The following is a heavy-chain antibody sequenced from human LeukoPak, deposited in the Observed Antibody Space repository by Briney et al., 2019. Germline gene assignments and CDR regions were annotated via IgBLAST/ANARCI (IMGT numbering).Heavy chain of an antibody. Sequence: SETLSLTCTVSGGSISSSSYYWGWIRQPPGKGLEWIGSIYYSGSTYYNPSLKSRVTISVDTSKNQFSLKLSSVTAADTAVYYCARGSHWGYGGDYRQVNWFDPWGQGTLVTVSS. CDR2: IYYSGST. V-gene: IGHV4-39*07. CDR1: GGSISSSSYY. J-gene: IGHJ5*02. CDR3: ARGSHWGYGGDYRQVNWFDP. D-gene: IGHD4-17*01.